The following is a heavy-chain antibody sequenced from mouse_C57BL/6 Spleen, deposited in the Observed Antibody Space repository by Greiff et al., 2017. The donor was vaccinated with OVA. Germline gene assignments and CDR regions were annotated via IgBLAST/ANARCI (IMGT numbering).Heavy chain of an antibody. CDR1: GYTFTSYW. J-gene: IGHJ4*01. CDR2: IDPSDSYT. Sequence: QVQLQQPGAELVKPGASVKLSCKASGYTFTSYWMQWVKQRPGQGLEWIGEIDPSDSYTNYNQKFKGKATLTVDTSSSTAYMQLSSLTSEDSAVYYCARWRGTTGYAMDYWGQGTSVTVSS. V-gene: IGHV1-50*01. D-gene: IGHD1-1*01. CDR3: ARWRGTTGYAMDY.